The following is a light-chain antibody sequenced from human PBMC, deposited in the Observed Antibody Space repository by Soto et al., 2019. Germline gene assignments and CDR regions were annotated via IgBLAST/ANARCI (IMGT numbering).Light chain of an antibody. CDR3: QQYNSWT. V-gene: IGKV1-5*01. Sequence: DIQMTQSPSSLSASVGDRVTITCRASQGISTYLNWYHQKPGKAPKLLIYDASSLESGVPSRFSGSGSGTEFTLTISSLQPDDFATYYCQQYNSWTFGQGTKVDIK. CDR1: QGISTY. J-gene: IGKJ1*01. CDR2: DAS.